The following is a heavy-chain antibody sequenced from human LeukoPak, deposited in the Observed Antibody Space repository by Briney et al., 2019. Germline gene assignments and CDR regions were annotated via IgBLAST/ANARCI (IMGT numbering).Heavy chain of an antibody. CDR2: ISGSGTTT. CDR3: AKGYSSGPLYCFHY. D-gene: IGHD3-22*01. J-gene: IGHJ1*01. CDR1: GFTFGNFA. Sequence: GGSLRLSCAASGFTFGNFAMSWVRQAPGEGLEWVSLISGSGTTTHYADSVKGRFTISRDISRNTLYLQMNNLRAEDTAVYYCAKGYSSGPLYCFHYWGQGALVTVSS. V-gene: IGHV3-23*01.